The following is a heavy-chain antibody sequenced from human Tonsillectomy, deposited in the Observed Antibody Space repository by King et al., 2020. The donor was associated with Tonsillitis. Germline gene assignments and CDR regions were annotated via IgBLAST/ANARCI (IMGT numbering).Heavy chain of an antibody. CDR3: AREYYSNVFDP. Sequence: VQLQESGPGLVKPSQTLSLTCTVSGGSISSGIYYWSWIRQPAGKGLEWIGRIYTSGSTTFNPSLKSRVTMSVDTSKNQFSLKLSSVTAADTAVYYCAREYYSNVFDPWGQGTLVTVAA. CDR1: GGSISSGIYY. J-gene: IGHJ5*02. CDR2: IYTSGST. V-gene: IGHV4-61*02. D-gene: IGHD4-11*01.